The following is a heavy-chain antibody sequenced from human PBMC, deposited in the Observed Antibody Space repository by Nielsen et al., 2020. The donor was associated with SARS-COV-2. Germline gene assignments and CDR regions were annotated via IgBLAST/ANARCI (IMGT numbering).Heavy chain of an antibody. CDR1: GFTFDDYT. CDR3: AKDNHYYDSSGRPSYFDY. Sequence: GESLKISCAASGFTFDDYTMHWVRQAPGKGLEWVSLISWDGGSTYYADSVKGRFTISRDNSKNSLYLQMNSLRTEDTALYYCAKDNHYYDSSGRPSYFDYWGQGTLVTVSS. J-gene: IGHJ4*02. V-gene: IGHV3-43*01. D-gene: IGHD3-22*01. CDR2: ISWDGGST.